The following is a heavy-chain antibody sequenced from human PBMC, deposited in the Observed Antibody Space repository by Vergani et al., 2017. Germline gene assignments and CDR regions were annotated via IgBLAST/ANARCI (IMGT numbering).Heavy chain of an antibody. CDR3: ASGGHGSENGGALQL. V-gene: IGHV5-51*03. J-gene: IGHJ3*01. CDR1: ESSFISNE. D-gene: IGHD3-10*01. CDR2: IYPGDSEV. Sequence: EVMLVQSGAEVKKPGESLKISCKYSESSFISNEIAWVRQRPGRGLEWMGIIYPGDSEVKSNPTFRGQVIFSVDTSVNTAYLQWRSLQASDTATYFCASGGHGSENGGALQLWGQGTNITVSS.